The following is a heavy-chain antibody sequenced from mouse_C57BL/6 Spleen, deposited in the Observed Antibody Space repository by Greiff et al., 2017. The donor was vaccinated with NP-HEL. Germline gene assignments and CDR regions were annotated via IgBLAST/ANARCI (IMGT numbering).Heavy chain of an antibody. V-gene: IGHV1-50*01. CDR2: IDPSDSYT. J-gene: IGHJ2*01. CDR3: ARGGGNYGGYFDY. CDR1: GYTFTSYW. Sequence: QVQLQQPGAELVKPGASVKLSCKASGYTFTSYWMQWVQQRPGQGLEWIGEIDPSDSYTNYNQKFKGKATLTVDTSSSTAYMQLSSLTSEDSAVYYCARGGGNYGGYFDYWGQGTTLTVSS. D-gene: IGHD2-1*01.